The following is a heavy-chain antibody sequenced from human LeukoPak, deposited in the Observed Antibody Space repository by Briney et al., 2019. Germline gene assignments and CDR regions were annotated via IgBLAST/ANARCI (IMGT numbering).Heavy chain of an antibody. CDR3: ARERTYYDFWSGIDY. CDR2: IRYDGSNK. D-gene: IGHD3-3*01. V-gene: IGHV3-30*02. J-gene: IGHJ4*02. CDR1: GFTFSSYG. Sequence: GGSLRLSCAASGFTFSSYGMHWVRQAPGKGLEWVAFIRYDGSNKYYADSVKGRFTISRDNSKNTLYLQMNSLRAEDTAVYYCARERTYYDFWSGIDYWGQGTLVTVSS.